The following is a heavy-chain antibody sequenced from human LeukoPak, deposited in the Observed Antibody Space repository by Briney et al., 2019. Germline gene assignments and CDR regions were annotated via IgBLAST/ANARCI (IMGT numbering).Heavy chain of an antibody. CDR3: ARGQPGYSSSWYAFDI. CDR2: INPSGGST. V-gene: IGHV1-46*02. D-gene: IGHD6-13*01. CDR1: GYTFNNFG. Sequence: GASVKVSCKASGYTFNNFGITWVRQAPGQGLEWMGIINPSGGSTSYAQKFQGRVTMTRDTSTSTVYMELSSLRSEDTAVYYCARGQPGYSSSWYAFDIWGQGTMVTVSS. J-gene: IGHJ3*02.